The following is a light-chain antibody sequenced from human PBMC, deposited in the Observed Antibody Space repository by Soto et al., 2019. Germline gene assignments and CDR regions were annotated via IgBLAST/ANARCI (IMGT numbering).Light chain of an antibody. CDR3: QQSYNTPRT. J-gene: IGKJ1*01. Sequence: DIQMTQSPSSLSVSVGDRVTITCRASQSISNYLNWYQQRPGKAPKLLIYAASSLQSGVPLRFSGSGSGTDFILTISSLQPDDFATYYCQQSYNTPRTFGHGTKV. CDR2: AAS. V-gene: IGKV1-39*01. CDR1: QSISNY.